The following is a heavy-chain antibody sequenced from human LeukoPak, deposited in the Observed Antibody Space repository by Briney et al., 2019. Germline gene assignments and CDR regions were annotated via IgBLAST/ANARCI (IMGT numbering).Heavy chain of an antibody. CDR3: AKDWGYASGTFFVN. J-gene: IGHJ4*02. Sequence: GRSLRLSCAASGFTFSSYGMHWVRQAPGKGLEWVAVISSEGRDKYYAESVKGRFTISRDNPKNTLYLQMNSLRAEDTAVYYCAKDWGYASGTFFVNWGQGTLVTVSS. V-gene: IGHV3-30*18. CDR1: GFTFSSYG. D-gene: IGHD6-19*01. CDR2: ISSEGRDK.